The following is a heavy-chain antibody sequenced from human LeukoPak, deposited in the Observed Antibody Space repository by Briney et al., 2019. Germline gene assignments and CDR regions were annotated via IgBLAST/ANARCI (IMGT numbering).Heavy chain of an antibody. D-gene: IGHD7-27*01. J-gene: IGHJ4*02. CDR1: GGSINSGSYC. CDR2: TYSSGST. CDR3: ARGLGIGKDYFDC. Sequence: SETLSLTCTVSGGSINSGSYCWSWIRQPAGKGLEWIGRTYSSGSTNYNPSLKGRVTISVDTSKNQFSLNLSSVTAADTAVYYCARGLGIGKDYFDCWGQGTLVTVSS. V-gene: IGHV4-61*02.